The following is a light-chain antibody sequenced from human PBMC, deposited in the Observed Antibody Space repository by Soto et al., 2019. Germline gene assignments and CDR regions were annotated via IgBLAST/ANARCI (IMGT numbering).Light chain of an antibody. CDR2: DTD. V-gene: IGLV7-46*01. CDR1: AGPVTNGHY. CDR3: LLSYNGRLYV. Sequence: QAVVTQEPSLTVSRGGTVTLTCGSSAGPVTNGHYPYWFQQKPGQAPRTLIYDTDSKHSWTPARFSGSLLGDKAALTLSGAQPEDEADYYCLLSYNGRLYVFGPGTKLTVL. J-gene: IGLJ1*01.